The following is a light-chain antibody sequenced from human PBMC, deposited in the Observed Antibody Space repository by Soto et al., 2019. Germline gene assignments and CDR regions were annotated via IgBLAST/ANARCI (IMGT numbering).Light chain of an antibody. CDR3: ASYAGSNIPVL. V-gene: IGLV2-8*01. CDR1: SSDVGGYNF. CDR2: DVT. Sequence: QSVLTQPPSASGSPGQSVTISCTGTSSDVGGYNFVSWYQQHPGKAPKLMIYDVTDRPSGVPDRFSGSKSGNTASLTVSGLQGEDEADYYCASYAGSNIPVLFGGGTKLTVL. J-gene: IGLJ2*01.